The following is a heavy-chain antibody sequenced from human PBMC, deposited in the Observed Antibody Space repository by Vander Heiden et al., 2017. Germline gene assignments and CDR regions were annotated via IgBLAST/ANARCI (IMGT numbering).Heavy chain of an antibody. D-gene: IGHD6-13*01. V-gene: IGHV3-33*06. J-gene: IGHJ4*01. CDR2: IWYDGSNK. CDR1: GFTFSSYG. CDR3: AKDKKRGRAAAGTFDY. Sequence: QVQLVESGGGVVQPGRSLRLSCAASGFTFSSYGMHWVRQAPGKGLEWVAVIWYDGSNKYYADSVKGRFTISRDNSKNTRDLKMNSMRAEETAVYYCAKDKKRGRAAAGTFDYWGHGTMVTVSS.